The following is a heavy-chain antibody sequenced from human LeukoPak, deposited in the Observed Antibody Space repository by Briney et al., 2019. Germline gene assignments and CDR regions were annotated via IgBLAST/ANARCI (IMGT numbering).Heavy chain of an antibody. Sequence: ASVKVSCRPSGYTFSGHYMHWVRQAPGQGLEWMGWMDPNSGATNAAHKFQGRVTMTRDTSISTAYMDLSRLTSDDTAVYYCALSMGAAGTEFDHWGQGTLVIVSS. D-gene: IGHD6-13*01. CDR2: MDPNSGAT. J-gene: IGHJ4*02. V-gene: IGHV1-2*02. CDR3: ALSMGAAGTEFDH. CDR1: GYTFSGHY.